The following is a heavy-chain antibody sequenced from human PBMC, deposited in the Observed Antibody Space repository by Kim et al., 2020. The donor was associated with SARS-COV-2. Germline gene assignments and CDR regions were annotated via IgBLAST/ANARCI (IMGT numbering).Heavy chain of an antibody. V-gene: IGHV3-7*03. CDR1: GFTFSSYW. CDR2: IKQDGSEK. CDR3: ARDLAQWIQLWSITGTSRVFDY. D-gene: IGHD5-18*01. Sequence: GGSLRLSCAASGFTFSSYWMSWVRQAPGKGLEWVANIKQDGSEKYYVDSVKGRFTISRDNAKNSLYLQMNSLRAEDTAVYYCARDLAQWIQLWSITGTSRVFDYWGQGTLVTVSS. J-gene: IGHJ4*02.